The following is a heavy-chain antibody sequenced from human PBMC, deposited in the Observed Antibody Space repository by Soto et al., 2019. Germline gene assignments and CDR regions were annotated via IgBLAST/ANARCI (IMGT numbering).Heavy chain of an antibody. CDR2: IYYSGST. Sequence: QVQLQESGPGLVKPSQTLSLTCTVSGGSISSGGYYWSWIRQHPGKGLEWIGYIYYSGSTYYNPSLKSRVTISVYTSKSQFSLKLSSVTAADTAVYYCARDFTDSSGPTLGMGVWGQGTTVTVSS. V-gene: IGHV4-31*03. CDR3: ARDFTDSSGPTLGMGV. CDR1: GGSISSGGYY. J-gene: IGHJ6*02. D-gene: IGHD6-19*01.